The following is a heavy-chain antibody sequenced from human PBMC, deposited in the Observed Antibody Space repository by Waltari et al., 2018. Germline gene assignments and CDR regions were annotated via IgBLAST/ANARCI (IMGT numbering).Heavy chain of an antibody. V-gene: IGHV1-8*01. Sequence: QVQLVQSGAEVRKPGASVKVSCKASGYNFRTYDINWVRQAPGQGLEWMGWMNPNSANKGSSQKFQGRLTMTTETSMTTSYMELSSLTSEDTAIYYCARARTTAPLGFYFIDVWGKGTTVIVSS. D-gene: IGHD4-17*01. CDR2: MNPNSANK. CDR1: GYNFRTYD. CDR3: ARARTTAPLGFYFIDV. J-gene: IGHJ6*03.